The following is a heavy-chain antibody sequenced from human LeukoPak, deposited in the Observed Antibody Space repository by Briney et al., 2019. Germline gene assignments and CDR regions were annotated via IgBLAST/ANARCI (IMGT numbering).Heavy chain of an antibody. CDR2: TIPIFGTA. V-gene: IGHV1-69*13. D-gene: IGHD6-13*01. Sequence: SVKVSCKASGGTFSSYAISWVRQAPGQGLDWMGGTIPIFGTANYAQKFQGRVTITADESTSTAYMELSSLRSEDTAVYYCARYGGYDPYSSSWYSYDYWGQGTLVTVSS. CDR1: GGTFSSYA. CDR3: ARYGGYDPYSSSWYSYDY. J-gene: IGHJ4*02.